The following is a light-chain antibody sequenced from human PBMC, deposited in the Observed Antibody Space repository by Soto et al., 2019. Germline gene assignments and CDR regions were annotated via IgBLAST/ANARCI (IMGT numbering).Light chain of an antibody. CDR2: DTS. V-gene: IGKV3-20*01. Sequence: LVLTQSPVTLSLSPGDRATLSCRASQSVSTYLAWYRQTPGHPPRLLIYDTSNRATGIPDRFSGSGSGTDFTLTISRLEPEDFAMYYCHQYGISPPVTFGQGTRLEIK. CDR1: QSVSTY. CDR3: HQYGISPPVT. J-gene: IGKJ5*01.